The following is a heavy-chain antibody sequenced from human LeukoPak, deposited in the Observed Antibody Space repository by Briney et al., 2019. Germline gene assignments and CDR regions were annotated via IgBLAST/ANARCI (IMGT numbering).Heavy chain of an antibody. CDR1: RFIFTNYW. V-gene: IGHV3-74*01. Sequence: GGSLRLSCAASRFIFTNYWIHWVRQAPGKGLVWVSHVNNDGSATSYADSVKGRFTISRDSAKNTVYLHMNSLRVEDTAVYYCTSFFETSWGQGTLVTASS. CDR2: VNNDGSAT. D-gene: IGHD2/OR15-2a*01. CDR3: TSFFETS. J-gene: IGHJ4*02.